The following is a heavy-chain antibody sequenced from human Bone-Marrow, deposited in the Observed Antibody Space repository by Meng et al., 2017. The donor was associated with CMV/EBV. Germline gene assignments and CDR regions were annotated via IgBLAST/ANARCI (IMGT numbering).Heavy chain of an antibody. Sequence: GESLKISCAASGFTFSSYAMSWVRQAPGKGLEWVSSISSSSSYIYYADSVKGRFTISRDNANNSLYLQMNSLRADDTAVYHCATRSASDYWGQGMLVTVSS. CDR3: ATRSASDY. J-gene: IGHJ4*02. CDR1: GFTFSSYA. D-gene: IGHD2-2*01. V-gene: IGHV3-21*01. CDR2: ISSSSSYI.